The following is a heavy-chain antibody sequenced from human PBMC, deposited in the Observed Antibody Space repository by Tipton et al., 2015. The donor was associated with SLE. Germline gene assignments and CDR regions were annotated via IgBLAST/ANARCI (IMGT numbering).Heavy chain of an antibody. J-gene: IGHJ5*01. CDR1: GDSISGDY. V-gene: IGHV4-59*04. Sequence: TLYLTCTVSGDSISGDYWSWIRQPPGKGLEWIGSIYYTGTTTYYNSFLKSRVTMSVDTSKNQFSLRLTSVIAADTAGYYCARRHGYSYGLNWFDPWGQGTLISVSS. CDR3: ARRHGYSYGLNWFDP. D-gene: IGHD5-18*01. CDR2: IYYTGTTT.